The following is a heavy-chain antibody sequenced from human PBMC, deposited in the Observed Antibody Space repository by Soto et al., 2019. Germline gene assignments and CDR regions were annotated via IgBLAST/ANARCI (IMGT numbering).Heavy chain of an antibody. J-gene: IGHJ5*02. V-gene: IGHV1-69*06. CDR1: GGPLSSYA. Sequence: SVEVCCKASGGPLSSYAISLVRQAPGQGLEWMGGIIPIFGTANYAQKFQGRVTITADKSTSTAYMELSSLRSEDTAVYYCASNVPIVGDIYNWFDPWGQGTMVTVSS. CDR2: IIPIFGTA. D-gene: IGHD1-26*01. CDR3: ASNVPIVGDIYNWFDP.